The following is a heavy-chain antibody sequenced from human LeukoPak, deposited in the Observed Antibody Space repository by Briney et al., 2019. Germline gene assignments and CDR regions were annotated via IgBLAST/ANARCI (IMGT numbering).Heavy chain of an antibody. Sequence: PGGSLRLSCAASGFPFNDYSVNWVRQAPGRGLEWISYIGISSGNTKYADSVKGRFTISGDNAKNSLYLQMNNLRVEDTAVYYCARDHNYAFDNWGQGTLVTVSS. V-gene: IGHV3-48*04. CDR3: ARDHNYAFDN. CDR2: IGISSGNT. CDR1: GFPFNDYS. D-gene: IGHD1-1*01. J-gene: IGHJ4*02.